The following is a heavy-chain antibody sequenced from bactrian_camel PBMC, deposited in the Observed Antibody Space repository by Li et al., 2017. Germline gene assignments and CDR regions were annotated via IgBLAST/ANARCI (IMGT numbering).Heavy chain of an antibody. V-gene: IGHV3S5*01. CDR1: GFTFRSDY. Sequence: HVQLVESGGGLVQPGGPLRLSCAASGFTFRSDYMSWVRQAPGKGLEWMSTLKWDGTDTYYADFVKGRFTISKGNTMNTAYLQMDSLKSEDTAQYYCVALASGFNDWGQGTQVTVS. D-gene: IGHD1*01. CDR3: VALASGFND. J-gene: IGHJ4*01. CDR2: LKWDGTDT.